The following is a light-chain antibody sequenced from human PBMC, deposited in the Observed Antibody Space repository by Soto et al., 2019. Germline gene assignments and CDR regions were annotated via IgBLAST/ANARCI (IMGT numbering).Light chain of an antibody. V-gene: IGKV1-5*01. CDR3: QHYKTYSL. J-gene: IGKJ1*01. Sequence: GDRVTITCRASQSVSSWLAWYQQKPGKAPKLLIYDASTLESGVPSRFSGSTSGTEFTLTISSLQPEDSATYYCQHYKTYSLFGQGTKVDIK. CDR2: DAS. CDR1: QSVSSW.